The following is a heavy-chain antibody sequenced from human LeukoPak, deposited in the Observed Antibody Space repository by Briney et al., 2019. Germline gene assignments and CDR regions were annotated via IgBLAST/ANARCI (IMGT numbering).Heavy chain of an antibody. CDR1: GFTFSSYG. Sequence: GRSLRLSCAASGFTFSSYGMHWVRQAPGKGLEWVAVIWYDGSNKYYADSVKGRFTISRDNSKSTLFLQMNSLRAEDTAVYYCAKESGIRSYGAYFPHWGQGTLVTVSS. J-gene: IGHJ1*01. V-gene: IGHV3-33*03. CDR2: IWYDGSNK. D-gene: IGHD4-17*01. CDR3: AKESGIRSYGAYFPH.